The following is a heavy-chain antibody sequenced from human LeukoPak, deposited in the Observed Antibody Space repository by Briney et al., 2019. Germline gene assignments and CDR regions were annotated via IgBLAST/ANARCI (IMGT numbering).Heavy chain of an antibody. J-gene: IGHJ4*02. V-gene: IGHV3-23*01. CDR3: AKDPHHQTIYVWGNFDY. Sequence: GGSLRLSCAASGFTFSSYAMSWVRQAPGKGLEWVSAISGSGGGTYYADSVKGRFTISRDNSKNTLYLQMNSLRAEDTAVYYCAKDPHHQTIYVWGNFDYWGQGTLVTVSS. D-gene: IGHD3-16*01. CDR1: GFTFSSYA. CDR2: ISGSGGGT.